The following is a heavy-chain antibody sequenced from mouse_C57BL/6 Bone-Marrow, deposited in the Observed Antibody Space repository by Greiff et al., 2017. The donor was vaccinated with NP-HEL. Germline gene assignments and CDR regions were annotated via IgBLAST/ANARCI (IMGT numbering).Heavy chain of an antibody. V-gene: IGHV1-15*01. CDR1: GYTFTDYE. CDR2: IDPETGGT. Sequence: QVQLQQSGAELVRPGASVTLSCKASGYTFTDYEMHWVKQTPVHGLEWIGAIDPETGGTAYNQKFKGKAILTADKSSSTAYMELRSLTSEDSAVYYCTRRGVMITGEEAMDYWGQGTSVTVSS. J-gene: IGHJ4*01. D-gene: IGHD2-4*01. CDR3: TRRGVMITGEEAMDY.